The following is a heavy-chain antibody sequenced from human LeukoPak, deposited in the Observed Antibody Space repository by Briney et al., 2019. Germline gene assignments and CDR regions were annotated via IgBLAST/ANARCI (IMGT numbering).Heavy chain of an antibody. D-gene: IGHD3-22*01. CDR1: GSSISSSSYY. Sequence: NPSETLSLTCTVSGSSISSSSYYWSWIRQPPGKGLEWIGFIFYSGTSNYNPSLKSRVTISVDTSKNQFSLKLSSVTAADTAVYYCARGGWNKFDYWGQGTLVTVSS. V-gene: IGHV4-61*01. CDR2: IFYSGTS. J-gene: IGHJ4*02. CDR3: ARGGWNKFDY.